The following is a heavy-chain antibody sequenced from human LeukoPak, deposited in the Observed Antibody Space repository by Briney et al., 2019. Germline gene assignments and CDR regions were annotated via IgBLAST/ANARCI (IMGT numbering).Heavy chain of an antibody. CDR3: ARDYYYDSSGWDDC. Sequence: ASVKVSCKASGYSFTDYYMHWVRQAPGQGLEWMGWINTDTGNPTYAQGFTGRFVFSLDTSVSTAYLQISSLKAEDTAVYYCARDYYYDSSGWDDCWGQGTLVTVSS. D-gene: IGHD3-22*01. CDR1: GYSFTDYY. V-gene: IGHV7-4-1*02. CDR2: INTDTGNP. J-gene: IGHJ4*02.